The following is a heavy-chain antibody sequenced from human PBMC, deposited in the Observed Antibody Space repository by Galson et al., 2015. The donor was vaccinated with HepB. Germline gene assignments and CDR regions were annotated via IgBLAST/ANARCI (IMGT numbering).Heavy chain of an antibody. CDR1: GYTFTSYG. D-gene: IGHD3-3*01. Sequence: SVKVSCKASGYTFTSYGISWVRQAPGQGLEWMGWISAYNGNTNYAQKLQGRVTMTTDTSTSTAYMELRSLRSDDTAVYYCARDLRHYDFWTPGHYYYGMDVWGQGTTVTVSS. V-gene: IGHV1-18*04. CDR2: ISAYNGNT. CDR3: ARDLRHYDFWTPGHYYYGMDV. J-gene: IGHJ6*02.